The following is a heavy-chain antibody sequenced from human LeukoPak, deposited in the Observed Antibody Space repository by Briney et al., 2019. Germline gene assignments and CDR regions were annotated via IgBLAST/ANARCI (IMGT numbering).Heavy chain of an antibody. CDR3: ARHVNFGDYPFDH. V-gene: IGHV4-59*08. J-gene: IGHJ4*02. Sequence: SETLSLACAVSGDSISDYFWSWFRQPPGKRLEWIAYIRGSGSTTNYNPSLKSRVTISRDASKNQVSLRLISATAADTAVYYCARHVNFGDYPFDHWGRGTLVTVSS. D-gene: IGHD4-17*01. CDR2: IRGSGST. CDR1: GDSISDYF.